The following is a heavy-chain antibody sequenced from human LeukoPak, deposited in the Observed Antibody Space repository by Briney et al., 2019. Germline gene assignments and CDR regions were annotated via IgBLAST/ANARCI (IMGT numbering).Heavy chain of an antibody. CDR3: ARDLEVEARGMDV. CDR2: IKTDGTYT. CDR1: GFTFSRYW. V-gene: IGHV3-74*01. Sequence: GGSLRLSCAASGFTFSRYWMHWVRQAPGEGPVWVSRIKTDGTYTSNADSVKGRFTISRDNAKSTLYLQMNSLRAEDTAVYYCARDLEVEARGMDVWGQGTTVTVSS. D-gene: IGHD5-24*01. J-gene: IGHJ6*02.